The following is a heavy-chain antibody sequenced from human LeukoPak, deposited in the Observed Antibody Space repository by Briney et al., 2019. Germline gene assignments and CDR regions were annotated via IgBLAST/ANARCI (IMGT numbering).Heavy chain of an antibody. Sequence: PSETLSLTCAVYGGSFSGYYWSWIRQPPGKGLEWIGEINHSGSTNYNPSLKSRFTISVDTSKNQFSLKLSSVTAADTAVYYCARAVAGKWELPPRLDYWGQGTLVTVSS. CDR2: INHSGST. D-gene: IGHD1-26*01. CDR3: ARAVAGKWELPPRLDY. CDR1: GGSFSGYY. J-gene: IGHJ4*02. V-gene: IGHV4-34*01.